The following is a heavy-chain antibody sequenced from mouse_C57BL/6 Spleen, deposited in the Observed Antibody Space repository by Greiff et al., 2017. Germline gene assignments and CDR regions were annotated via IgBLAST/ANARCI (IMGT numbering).Heavy chain of an antibody. Sequence: EVKLVESGPELVKPGASVKIPCKASGYTFTDYNMDWVKQSHGKSLEWIGDINPNNGGTIYNQKFKGKATLTVDKSSSTAYMELRSLTSEDTAVYYCARWGDDYEYYAMDYWGQGTSVTVSS. V-gene: IGHV1-18*01. D-gene: IGHD2-4*01. CDR3: ARWGDDYEYYAMDY. CDR2: INPNNGGT. CDR1: GYTFTDYN. J-gene: IGHJ4*01.